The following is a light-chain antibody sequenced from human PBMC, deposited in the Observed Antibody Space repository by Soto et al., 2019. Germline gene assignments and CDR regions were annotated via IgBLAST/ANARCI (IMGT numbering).Light chain of an antibody. Sequence: QSALTQPRSVSGSPGQSVTISCTGTSSDVGGYNYVSWYQQHPGKAPKLMIYDVSKRPSGVPDRFSGSKSGYTASLTISGLHAEDEADYYRCPYAGSYFLGVFGTGTKLTVL. CDR3: CPYAGSYFLGV. J-gene: IGLJ1*01. CDR2: DVS. CDR1: SSDVGGYNY. V-gene: IGLV2-11*01.